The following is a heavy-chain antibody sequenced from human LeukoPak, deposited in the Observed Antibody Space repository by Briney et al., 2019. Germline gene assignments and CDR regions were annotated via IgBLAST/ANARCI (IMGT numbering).Heavy chain of an antibody. Sequence: SETLSLTCTVSGGSISSYYWSWIRQPPGKGLEWIGYIYYSGSTNYNPSLKSRVTISVDTSKNQFSLKLSSVTAADTAMYYCARVRVYYYGMDVWGKGTTVTVSS. CDR3: ARVRVYYYGMDV. J-gene: IGHJ6*04. CDR1: GGSISSYY. D-gene: IGHD3-10*01. CDR2: IYYSGST. V-gene: IGHV4-59*01.